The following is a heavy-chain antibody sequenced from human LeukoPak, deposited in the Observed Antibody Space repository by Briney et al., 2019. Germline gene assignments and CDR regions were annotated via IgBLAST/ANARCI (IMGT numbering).Heavy chain of an antibody. J-gene: IGHJ4*02. Sequence: ASVRVSCKASGYTFTSYGISWVRQAPGQGLEWMGWISAYNGNTNYAQKLQGRVTMTTDTSTSTAYMELRSLRSDDTAVYYCARDWGTIFGGYVDYWGQGTLVTVSS. CDR2: ISAYNGNT. CDR3: ARDWGTIFGGYVDY. V-gene: IGHV1-18*01. D-gene: IGHD3-3*01. CDR1: GYTFTSYG.